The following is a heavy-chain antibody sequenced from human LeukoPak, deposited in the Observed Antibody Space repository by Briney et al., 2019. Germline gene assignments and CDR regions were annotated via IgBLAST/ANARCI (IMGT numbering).Heavy chain of an antibody. D-gene: IGHD6-6*01. Sequence: SETLSLTCAVYGGSLSGYYWSWIRQPPGKGLEWIGEINHSGSTNYNPSLKSRVTISVDTSKNQFSLKLSSVTAADTAVYYCARHMEQLVAGAGPFDYWGQGTLVTVSS. V-gene: IGHV4-34*01. CDR3: ARHMEQLVAGAGPFDY. CDR2: INHSGST. CDR1: GGSLSGYY. J-gene: IGHJ4*02.